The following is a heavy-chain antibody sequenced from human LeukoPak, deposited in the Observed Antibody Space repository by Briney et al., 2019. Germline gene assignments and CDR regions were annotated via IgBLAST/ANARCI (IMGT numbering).Heavy chain of an antibody. Sequence: SETLSLTCAVYGGSFSGYYWSWIRQPPGKGLEWIGEINHSGSTNYNPSLKSRVTISVDTSKNQFSLKLSSVTAADTAVYYCARGVYDFWSCYSSFYYYYYYMDVWGKGTTVTVSS. CDR3: ARGVYDFWSCYSSFYYYYYYMDV. CDR1: GGSFSGYY. V-gene: IGHV4-34*01. J-gene: IGHJ6*03. CDR2: INHSGST. D-gene: IGHD3-3*01.